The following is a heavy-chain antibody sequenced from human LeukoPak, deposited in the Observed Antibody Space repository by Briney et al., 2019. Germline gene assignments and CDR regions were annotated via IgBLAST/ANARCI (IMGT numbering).Heavy chain of an antibody. V-gene: IGHV4-59*08. CDR2: IYCSGST. CDR1: GGSISSYY. J-gene: IGHJ4*02. D-gene: IGHD6-19*01. Sequence: SETLSLTCTVSGGSISSYYWSWIRQPPGKGLEWIGYIYCSGSTNYNPSLKSRVTISVDTSKNQFSLKLSSVTAADTAVYYCARHIEGWSSSGWPYYFDYWGQGTLVTVSS. CDR3: ARHIEGWSSSGWPYYFDY.